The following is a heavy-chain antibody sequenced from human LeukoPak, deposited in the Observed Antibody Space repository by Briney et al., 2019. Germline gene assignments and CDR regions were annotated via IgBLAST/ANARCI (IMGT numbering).Heavy chain of an antibody. V-gene: IGHV3-21*01. CDR2: ISSTGDAT. CDR1: GFTFRTHS. D-gene: IGHD6-13*01. J-gene: IGHJ4*02. CDR3: ARLTGAASDS. Sequence: GGSLRLSCAASGFTFRTHSMNWVRQAPRKWLEWVSSISSTGDATYYADSLKGRFTISRDNARNSVYLQVNSLRAEDTAVYYCARLTGAASDSWGQGTLVTVSS.